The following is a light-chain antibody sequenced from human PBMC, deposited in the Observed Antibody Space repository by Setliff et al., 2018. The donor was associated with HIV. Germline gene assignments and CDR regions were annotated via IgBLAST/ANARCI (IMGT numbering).Light chain of an antibody. J-gene: IGLJ1*01. V-gene: IGLV2-11*01. Sequence: QSALAQPRSVSGSPGQSVTISCTGTTSDVGGYNFVSWYQHHPSKAPKLMIYDVIKRPSGVPDRFSGSKSGNTASLTISGLQAEDEAGYYCCSYAGSHTFVFGTGTKGTV. CDR3: CSYAGSHTFV. CDR1: TSDVGGYNF. CDR2: DVI.